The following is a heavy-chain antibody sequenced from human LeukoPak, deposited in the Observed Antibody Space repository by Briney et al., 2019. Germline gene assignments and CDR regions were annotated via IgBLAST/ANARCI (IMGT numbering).Heavy chain of an antibody. CDR3: AKTYSSGWYNWFDP. J-gene: IGHJ5*02. CDR2: IYYSGST. Sequence: SETLSLTCTVSGGSISSYYWSWIRQPPGKGLGWIGYIYYSGSTNYNPSLKSRVTISVDTSKNQFSLKLSSVTAADTAVYYCAKTYSSGWYNWFDPWGQGTLVTVSS. V-gene: IGHV4-59*01. D-gene: IGHD6-19*01. CDR1: GGSISSYY.